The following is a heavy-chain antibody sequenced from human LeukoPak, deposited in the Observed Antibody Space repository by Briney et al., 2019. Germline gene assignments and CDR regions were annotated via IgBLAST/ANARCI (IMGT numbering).Heavy chain of an antibody. V-gene: IGHV3-7*01. CDR3: ARERSIAARPPYFDY. CDR1: GFTFSSYW. J-gene: IGHJ4*02. D-gene: IGHD6-6*01. Sequence: PGGSLRLSCAASGFTFSSYWMSWVRQAPGKGLEWVANIKQDGSEKYYVDSVKGRFTISRDNAKNSPYLQMNSLRAEDTAVYYCARERSIAARPPYFDYWGQGTLVTVSS. CDR2: IKQDGSEK.